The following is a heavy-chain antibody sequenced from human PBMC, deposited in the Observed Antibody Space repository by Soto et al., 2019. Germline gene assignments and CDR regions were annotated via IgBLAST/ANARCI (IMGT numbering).Heavy chain of an antibody. Sequence: GGSLRLSCSASGFIFSDYAMYWVRQAPGKGLECRSGIKFKGGIIESAFSGKDRFVISRDNAKATLYLHRSGLRPEDTAMYYCAKRASYRAKAEFFDSWRQGT. CDR2: IKFKGGII. D-gene: IGHD3-10*01. J-gene: IGHJ4*02. V-gene: IGHV3-64D*06. CDR3: AKRASYRAKAEFFDS. CDR1: GFIFSDYA.